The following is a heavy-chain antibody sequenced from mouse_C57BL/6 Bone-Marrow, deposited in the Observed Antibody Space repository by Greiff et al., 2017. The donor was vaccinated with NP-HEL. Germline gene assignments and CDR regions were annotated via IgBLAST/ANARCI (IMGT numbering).Heavy chain of an antibody. J-gene: IGHJ4*01. CDR2: IYPRSGNT. CDR1: GYTFTSYG. D-gene: IGHD1-1*01. CDR3: AAGLLRYEAMDY. Sequence: QVQLQQSGAELARPGASVKLSCKASGYTFTSYGISWVKQRTGQGLEWIGEIYPRSGNTYYNEKFKGKGTLTADKSSSTAYMELRSLTSEDSAVYFCAAGLLRYEAMDYWGQGTSVTVSS. V-gene: IGHV1-81*01.